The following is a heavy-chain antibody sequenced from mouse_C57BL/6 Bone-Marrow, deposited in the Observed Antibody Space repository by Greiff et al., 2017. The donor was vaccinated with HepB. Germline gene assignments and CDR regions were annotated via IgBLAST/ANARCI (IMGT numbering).Heavy chain of an antibody. CDR3: ARRYYGSKDWYFDV. V-gene: IGHV7-3*01. Sequence: EVKLMESGGGLVQPGGSLSLSCAASGFTFTDYYMSWVRQPPGKALEWLGFIRNKANGYTTEYSASVKDRFTISRDNSQSILYLQKNALRAGDSATYYCARRYYGSKDWYFDVWGTGTTVTVSS. CDR2: IRNKANGYTT. J-gene: IGHJ1*03. D-gene: IGHD1-1*01. CDR1: GFTFTDYY.